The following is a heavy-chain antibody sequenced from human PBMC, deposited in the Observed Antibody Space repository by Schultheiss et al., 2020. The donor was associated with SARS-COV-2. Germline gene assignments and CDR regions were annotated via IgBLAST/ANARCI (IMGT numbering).Heavy chain of an antibody. D-gene: IGHD1-26*01. J-gene: IGHJ4*02. CDR1: GFTFNIYG. V-gene: IGHV3-33*08. Sequence: GESLKISCVASGFTFNIYGMQWVRQAPGKGLEWVASIWYDGSKKYYADSVKGRFTISRDTSKNTLSLQMNSLRAEDTAVYYCAREVPDGVPYSGTYLDYWGQGTLVTVSS. CDR3: AREVPDGVPYSGTYLDY. CDR2: IWYDGSKK.